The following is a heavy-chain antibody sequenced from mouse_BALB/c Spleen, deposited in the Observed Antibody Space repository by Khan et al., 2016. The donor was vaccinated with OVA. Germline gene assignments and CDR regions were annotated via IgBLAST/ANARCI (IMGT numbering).Heavy chain of an antibody. CDR2: INPRSGYT. V-gene: IGHV1-4*01. Sequence: QVQLKQSGAELARPGASVRMSCKASSYTFTSNTMHWIKQRPGQGLEWIGYINPRSGYTNYNQNFKDKATLTADKSSSTAYMQLSSLTSEDSAVYYCARRTTGYTMDSWGQGTSVTVSS. J-gene: IGHJ4*01. D-gene: IGHD2-14*01. CDR3: ARRTTGYTMDS. CDR1: SYTFTSNT.